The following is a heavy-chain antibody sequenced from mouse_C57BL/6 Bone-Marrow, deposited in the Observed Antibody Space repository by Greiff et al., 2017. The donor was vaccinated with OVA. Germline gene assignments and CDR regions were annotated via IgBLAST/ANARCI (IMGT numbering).Heavy chain of an antibody. J-gene: IGHJ3*01. Sequence: QVQLKQSGAELARPGASVKLSCKASGYTFTSYGISWVKQRTGQGLEWIGEIYPRSGNTYYNEKFKGKATLTADKSSSTAYMELRSLTSEDSAVYFCARSGYGSRAWFAYWGQGTLVTVSA. CDR2: IYPRSGNT. CDR3: ARSGYGSRAWFAY. V-gene: IGHV1-81*01. D-gene: IGHD1-1*01. CDR1: GYTFTSYG.